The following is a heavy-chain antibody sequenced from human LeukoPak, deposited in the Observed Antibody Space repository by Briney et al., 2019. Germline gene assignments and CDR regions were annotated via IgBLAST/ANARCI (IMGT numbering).Heavy chain of an antibody. CDR3: ARIYYYDSSAFFSFDP. J-gene: IGHJ5*02. Sequence: SETLSLTCTVSGGSISSYYWSWIRQPAGKGLEWIGRIYTSGSTNYNPSLKSRVTMSVDTSKNQFSLKLSSVTAADTAVYYCARIYYYDSSAFFSFDPWGQGTLVTV. D-gene: IGHD3-22*01. V-gene: IGHV4-4*07. CDR1: GGSISSYY. CDR2: IYTSGST.